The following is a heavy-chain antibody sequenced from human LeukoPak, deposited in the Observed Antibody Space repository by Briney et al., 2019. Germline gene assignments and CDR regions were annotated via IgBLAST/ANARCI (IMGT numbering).Heavy chain of an antibody. CDR3: AREGDYSSSWYYYYYYGMDV. J-gene: IGHJ6*02. Sequence: PGGSLRLSCAASGFTFSNYWMTWVRQAPGKGLEWVGNIKKDGSEKYYVESLKGRFTISRDNVKNSLYLQMNSLRAEDTAVYYCAREGDYSSSWYYYYYYGMDVWGQGTTVTVSS. CDR2: IKKDGSEK. D-gene: IGHD6-13*01. CDR1: GFTFSNYW. V-gene: IGHV3-7*01.